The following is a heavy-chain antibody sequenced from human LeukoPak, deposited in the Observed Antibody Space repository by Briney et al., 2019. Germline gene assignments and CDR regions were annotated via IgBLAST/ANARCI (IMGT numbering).Heavy chain of an antibody. CDR3: ARHYSTDPFDY. J-gene: IGHJ4*02. Sequence: SETLSITCTVSGASINSYYWIWIRQPPAKLLEWAACISHSGNTNYNPSLKTRVTISADTSKSQISLKLTSVTAADTATYYCARHYSTDPFDYWGQGTPVTVSS. CDR1: GASINSYY. V-gene: IGHV4-59*08. D-gene: IGHD4-11*01. CDR2: ISHSGNT.